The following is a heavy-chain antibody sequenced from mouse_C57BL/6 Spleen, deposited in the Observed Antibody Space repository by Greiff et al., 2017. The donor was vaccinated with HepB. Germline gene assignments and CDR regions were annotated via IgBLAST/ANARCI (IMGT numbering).Heavy chain of an antibody. CDR2: IDPENGDT. Sequence: VQLQQSGAELVRPGASVKLSCTASGFNIKDDYMHWVKQRPEQGLEWIGWIDPENGDTEYASKFHGKATITADTTSNTAYLQISSLTSEDTAVYYGTTKRPYYEYDAEFAYWGQGTLVTVSA. D-gene: IGHD2-4*01. V-gene: IGHV14-4*01. J-gene: IGHJ3*01. CDR3: TTKRPYYEYDAEFAY. CDR1: GFNIKDDY.